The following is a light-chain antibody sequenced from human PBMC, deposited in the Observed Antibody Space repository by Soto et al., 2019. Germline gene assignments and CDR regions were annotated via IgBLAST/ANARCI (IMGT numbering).Light chain of an antibody. J-gene: IGLJ2*01. CDR1: SSDVGGYNY. V-gene: IGLV2-8*01. CDR2: EVS. CDR3: SSYAGSKNLV. Sequence: QSALTQPPSASGSPGPSVTISCTGTSSDVGGYNYVSWYQQHPGKAPKLMIYEVSKWPSGVPDRFSGSKSGNTASLTVSGLQAEDEADYYCSSYAGSKNLVFGGGTKVTVL.